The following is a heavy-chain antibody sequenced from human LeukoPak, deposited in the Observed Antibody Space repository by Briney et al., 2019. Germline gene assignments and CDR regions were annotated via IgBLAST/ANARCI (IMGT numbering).Heavy chain of an antibody. CDR3: ARVPQYLMVRGKRNDAFDI. J-gene: IGHJ3*02. Sequence: KPSETLSLTCAVYGGSFSGYYWSWIRQPPGKGLEWIGEINHSGSTNYNPSLKSRVTISVDTSKNQFSLKLSSVTAADTAVCYCARVPQYLMVRGKRNDAFDIWGQGTMVTVSS. V-gene: IGHV4-34*01. CDR1: GGSFSGYY. CDR2: INHSGST. D-gene: IGHD3-10*01.